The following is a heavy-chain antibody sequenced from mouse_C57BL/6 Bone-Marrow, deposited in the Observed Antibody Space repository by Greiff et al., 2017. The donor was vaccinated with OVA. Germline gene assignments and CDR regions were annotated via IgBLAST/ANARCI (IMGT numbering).Heavy chain of an antibody. CDR3: ARGSYDDYGYYFDY. J-gene: IGHJ2*01. CDR1: GYTFTSYW. CDR2: IDPSDSYT. Sequence: VQLQQSGAELVMPGASVKLSCKASGYTFTSYWMHWVKQRPGQGLEWIGEIDPSDSYTNYNQKFKGKSTLTVDKSSSTAYMQLSSLTSEDSAVYYCARGSYDDYGYYFDYWGQGTTLTVSS. D-gene: IGHD2-3*01. V-gene: IGHV1-69*01.